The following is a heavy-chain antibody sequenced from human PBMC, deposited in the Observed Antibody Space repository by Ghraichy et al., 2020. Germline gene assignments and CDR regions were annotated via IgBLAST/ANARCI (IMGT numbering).Heavy chain of an antibody. CDR3: ARDPLYYDSSGPYRPGAFDI. CDR2: IYYSGST. V-gene: IGHV4-59*01. D-gene: IGHD3-22*01. CDR1: GGSISSYY. Sequence: SETLSLTCTVSGGSISSYYWSWIRQPPGKGLEWIGYIYYSGSTNYNPSLKSRVTISVDTSKNQFSLKLSSVTAADTAVYYCARDPLYYDSSGPYRPGAFDIWGQGTMVTVSS. J-gene: IGHJ3*02.